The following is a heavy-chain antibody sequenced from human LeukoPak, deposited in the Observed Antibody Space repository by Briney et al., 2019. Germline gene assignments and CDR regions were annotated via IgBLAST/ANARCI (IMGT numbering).Heavy chain of an antibody. CDR1: GFTFSSYG. D-gene: IGHD3-10*01. CDR3: AKDLPRMYYYGSGSLYYYYYYMDV. CDR2: IRYDGSNK. Sequence: GGSLRLSCAASGFTFSSYGMHWVRQAPGKGLEWVAFIRYDGSNKYYADSVKGRFTISRDNSKNTLYLQMNSLRAEDTAVYYCAKDLPRMYYYGSGSLYYYYYYMDVWGKGTTVTISS. V-gene: IGHV3-30*02. J-gene: IGHJ6*03.